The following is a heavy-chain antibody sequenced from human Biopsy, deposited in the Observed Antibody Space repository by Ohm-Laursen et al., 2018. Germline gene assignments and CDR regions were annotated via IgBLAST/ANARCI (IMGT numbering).Heavy chain of an antibody. CDR3: TRGGYYYDSLAYYYWFDP. V-gene: IGHV1-2*02. CDR1: GYTFTGYH. J-gene: IGHJ5*02. CDR2: INAKTGDT. Sequence: ASVKASCKASGYTFTGYHVHWVRQAPGQGLEWMGWINAKTGDTNYAQKFQGRVTMTRDTSISTAYVDLSSLRSTDTAVYYCTRGGYYYDSLAYYYWFDPWGQGTLVTVSS. D-gene: IGHD3-22*01.